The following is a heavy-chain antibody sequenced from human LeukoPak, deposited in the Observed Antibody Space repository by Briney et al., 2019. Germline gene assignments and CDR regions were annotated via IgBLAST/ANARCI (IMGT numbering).Heavy chain of an antibody. Sequence: GGSLRLSCAASGFTFSNAWMSWVRQAPGKGLEWVSSISSSSSYIYYADSVKGRFTISRDNAKNSLYLQMNSLIDEDTDVYYFSGGVSDRRGWGSYWGQGTLVTVSS. CDR1: GFTFSNAW. J-gene: IGHJ4*02. V-gene: IGHV3-21*01. D-gene: IGHD3-16*01. CDR3: SGGVSDRRGWGSY. CDR2: ISSSSSYI.